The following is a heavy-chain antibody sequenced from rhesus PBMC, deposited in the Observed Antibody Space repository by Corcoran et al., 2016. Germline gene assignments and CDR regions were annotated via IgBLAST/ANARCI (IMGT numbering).Heavy chain of an antibody. CDR3: ARPGYSSGWSGCFDV. J-gene: IGHJ5-1*01. CDR1: GYSISSNY. V-gene: IGHV4-147*01. CDR2: IYGSSAST. Sequence: QVQLQESGPGLVKPSETLSLTCAVSGYSISSNYWSWIRQPPGKGLEWNVYIYGSSASTYYNPSPEKPLPIYTYTSNNQFSLKLRSVTAADTAVYYCARPGYSSGWSGCFDVWGPGVLVTVSS. D-gene: IGHD6S26*01.